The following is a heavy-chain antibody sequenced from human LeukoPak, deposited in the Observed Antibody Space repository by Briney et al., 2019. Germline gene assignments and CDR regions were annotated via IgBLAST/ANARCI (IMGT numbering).Heavy chain of an antibody. D-gene: IGHD2-21*02. CDR1: RHSFHSQW. CDR2: IYPGDSDT. Sequence: GESLKISCKAPRHSFHSQWIGWVRQMPGKGLQWMGIIYPGDSDTRYSPSFQGQVTISADTSISAAYLQWNSLEASDTAIYYCARRGDSDFRIDWGQGTLVTVSS. CDR3: ARRGDSDFRID. J-gene: IGHJ4*02. V-gene: IGHV5-51*01.